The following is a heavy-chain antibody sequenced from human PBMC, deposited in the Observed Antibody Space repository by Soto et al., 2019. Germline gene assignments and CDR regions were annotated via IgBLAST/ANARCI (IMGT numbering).Heavy chain of an antibody. Sequence: GGSLRLSCAASGFTFSSYGMHWVRQATGKGLEWVAVISYDGSNKYYADSVKGRFTISRDNSKNTLYLQMNSLRAEDTAVYDCADGSYAAPAGYWGQGTLVTISS. J-gene: IGHJ4*02. CDR1: GFTFSSYG. CDR3: ADGSYAAPAGY. V-gene: IGHV3-30*03. D-gene: IGHD1-26*01. CDR2: ISYDGSNK.